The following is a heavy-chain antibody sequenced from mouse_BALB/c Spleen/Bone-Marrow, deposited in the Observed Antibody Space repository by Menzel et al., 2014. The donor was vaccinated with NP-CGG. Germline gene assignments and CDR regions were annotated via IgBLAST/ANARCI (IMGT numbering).Heavy chain of an antibody. CDR3: ASLTYYAMDY. V-gene: IGHV5-17*02. J-gene: IGHJ4*01. CDR2: ISSGSSTI. CDR1: GFTFSSFG. Sequence: EVKLVESGGGLVQPGGSRKLSCAASGFTFSSFGMHWVRQAPEKGLEWVAYISSGSSTIYYADTVKDRFTISRDNPKNTLFLQMTSLRSEDTAMYYCASLTYYAMDYWGQGTSVTVSS.